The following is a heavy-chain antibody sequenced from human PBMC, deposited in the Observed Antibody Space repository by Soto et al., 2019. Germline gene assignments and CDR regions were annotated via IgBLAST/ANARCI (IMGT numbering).Heavy chain of an antibody. CDR3: ARGGRYYDSSGYYSWVFQH. J-gene: IGHJ1*01. CDR2: IIPIFGTA. Sequence: QVQLVQSGAEVKKPGSSVKVSCKASGGTFSSYAISWVRQAPGQGLEWMGGIIPIFGTANYAQKFQGRVTITADESTSTAYMELSSLRPEDTAVYYCARGGRYYDSSGYYSWVFQHWGQGTLVTVSS. CDR1: GGTFSSYA. D-gene: IGHD3-22*01. V-gene: IGHV1-69*12.